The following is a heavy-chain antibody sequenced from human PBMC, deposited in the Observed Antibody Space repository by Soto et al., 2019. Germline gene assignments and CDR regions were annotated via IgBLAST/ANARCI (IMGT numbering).Heavy chain of an antibody. CDR3: AKERMEERTVTTLWGYYYYGMDV. Sequence: PGGSLRLSCAASGFTFSSYAMSWVRQAPGKGLEWVSAISGSGGNTYYADSVKGRFTISRDNSKNTLYLQMNSLRAEDTAVYYCAKERMEERTVTTLWGYYYYGMDVWGQGTTVTVSS. CDR2: ISGSGGNT. CDR1: GFTFSSYA. V-gene: IGHV3-23*01. J-gene: IGHJ6*02. D-gene: IGHD4-17*01.